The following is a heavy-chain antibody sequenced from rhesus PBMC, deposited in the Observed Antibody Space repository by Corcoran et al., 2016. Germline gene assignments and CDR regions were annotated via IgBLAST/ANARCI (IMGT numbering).Heavy chain of an antibody. CDR1: GGSISSSNW. CDR3: ARVSYSSWSREYFEF. D-gene: IGHD6-13*01. CDR2: FIGSSGTP. V-gene: IGHV4-65*01. J-gene: IGHJ1*01. Sequence: QVQLQESGPGLVKPSETLSLTCAVSGGSISSSNWWSWIRQPPGKGLEWIGYFIGSSGTPHSTPSHKSRITISTDTSKNQFSLKLSSVTAADTAVYYCARVSYSSWSREYFEFWGQGALVTVSS.